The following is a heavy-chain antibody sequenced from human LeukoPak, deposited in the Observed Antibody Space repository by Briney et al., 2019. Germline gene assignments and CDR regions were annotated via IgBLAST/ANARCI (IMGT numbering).Heavy chain of an antibody. CDR1: GYSFTSYW. CDR3: ARRPVENTALEY. V-gene: IGHV5-51*01. Sequence: GESLKISCQGSGYSFTSYWIAWVRQMPGKGLEWIGIIYPGDSDTRYSPSFQGRVSISADKSINTAYLQWSSLKASDTAVYYCARRPVENTALEYWGQGTLVTVSS. J-gene: IGHJ4*02. D-gene: IGHD5-18*01. CDR2: IYPGDSDT.